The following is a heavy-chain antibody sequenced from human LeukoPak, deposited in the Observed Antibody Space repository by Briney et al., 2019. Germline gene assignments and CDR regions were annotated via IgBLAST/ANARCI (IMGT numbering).Heavy chain of an antibody. CDR2: IYHSGST. CDR3: ARGDTAMVTRPYFDY. CDR1: GGSISSSNW. Sequence: SGTLSLTCAVSGGSISSSNWWSWVRQPPGKGLEWIGEIYHSGSTNYNPSLKSRVTISVDKSKNQFSLKLSSVTAADTAVYYCARGDTAMVTRPYFDYWGQGTLVTVSS. V-gene: IGHV4-4*02. J-gene: IGHJ4*02. D-gene: IGHD5-18*01.